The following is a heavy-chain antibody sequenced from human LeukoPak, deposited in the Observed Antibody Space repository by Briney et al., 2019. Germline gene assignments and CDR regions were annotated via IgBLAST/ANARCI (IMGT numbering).Heavy chain of an antibody. V-gene: IGHV1-8*03. J-gene: IGHJ6*03. Sequence: ASVKVSCKASGDTFTSYDINWVRQATGQGLEWMGWMNPNSGNTGYAQKFQGRVTITRNTSISTAYMELSSLRSEDTAVYYCARKAYYYDSSGYYGYYYYYMDVWGKGTTVTVSS. CDR1: GDTFTSYD. D-gene: IGHD3-22*01. CDR3: ARKAYYYDSSGYYGYYYYYMDV. CDR2: MNPNSGNT.